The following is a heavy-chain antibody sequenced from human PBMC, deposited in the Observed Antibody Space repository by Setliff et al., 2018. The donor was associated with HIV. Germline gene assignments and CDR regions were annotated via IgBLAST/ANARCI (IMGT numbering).Heavy chain of an antibody. Sequence: GSLRLSCAASGFSFSNSAMHWVRQASGKGLEWVGRIRTKANSYATAYGAAVKGRFTISRDNAKNSLYLQMNSLRVEDTAVYYCARDSRIATANSASFDFWGQGTLVTVSS. CDR3: ARDSRIATANSASFDF. V-gene: IGHV3-73*01. D-gene: IGHD6-13*01. J-gene: IGHJ4*02. CDR1: GFSFSNSA. CDR2: IRTKANSYAT.